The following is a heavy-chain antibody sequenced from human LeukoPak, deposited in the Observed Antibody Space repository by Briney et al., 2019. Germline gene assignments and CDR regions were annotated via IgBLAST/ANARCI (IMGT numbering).Heavy chain of an antibody. V-gene: IGHV3-74*01. CDR2: INSDGSST. Sequence: GGSLRLSCAASGFTVSSNYMSWVRQAPGKGLVWVSRINSDGSSTSYADSVKGRFTISRDNAKNTLYLQMNSLRAEDTAVYYCARGPRGYSYGYNSWGQGTLVTVPS. CDR3: ARGPRGYSYGYNS. CDR1: GFTVSSNY. D-gene: IGHD5-18*01. J-gene: IGHJ4*02.